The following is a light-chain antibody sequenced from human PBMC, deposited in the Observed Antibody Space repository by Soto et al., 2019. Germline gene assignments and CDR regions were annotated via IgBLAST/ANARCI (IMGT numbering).Light chain of an antibody. CDR1: QIVSSTY. CDR3: QQYYSERFS. V-gene: IGKV3-20*01. J-gene: IGKJ4*01. Sequence: DIVLTQSPGILSLSPGESATLSCRASQIVSSTYVAWYQQKPGQPPRLLIYGVSTRATGVPDRYSGSGSGTDFTLTISRLDPEDFAMYFCQQYYSERFSFGAGTKVEIK. CDR2: GVS.